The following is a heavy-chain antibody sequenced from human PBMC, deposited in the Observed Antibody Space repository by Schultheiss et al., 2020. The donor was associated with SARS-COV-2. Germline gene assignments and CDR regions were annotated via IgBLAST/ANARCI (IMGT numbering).Heavy chain of an antibody. CDR3: ARRAGVRTTSGFDI. Sequence: SVKVSCKASGGTFSTYAISWVRQAPGQGLEWMGGIIPIFGTANYAQKFQGRVTITADESTSTAYIELRSLRSEDTAVYYCARRAGVRTTSGFDIWGQGTMVTVSS. D-gene: IGHD6-13*01. CDR1: GGTFSTYA. J-gene: IGHJ3*02. V-gene: IGHV1-69*13. CDR2: IIPIFGTA.